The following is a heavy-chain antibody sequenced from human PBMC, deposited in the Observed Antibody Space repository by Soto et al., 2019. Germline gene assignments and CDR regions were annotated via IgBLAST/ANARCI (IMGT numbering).Heavy chain of an antibody. J-gene: IGHJ6*02. V-gene: IGHV4-31*03. D-gene: IGHD4-17*01. CDR2: IYYSGST. CDR3: ATGINDYGESHYGMDV. Sequence: PSETLSLTCTVSGCSISSGGYYWSWIRQHPGKGLEWIGYIYYSGSTYYNPSLKSRVTISVDTSKNQFSLKLSPVTAADTAVYYCATGINDYGESHYGMDVWAQPTTVTVSS. CDR1: GCSISSGGYY.